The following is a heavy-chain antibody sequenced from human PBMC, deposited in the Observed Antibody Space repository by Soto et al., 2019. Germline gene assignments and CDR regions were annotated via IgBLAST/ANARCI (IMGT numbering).Heavy chain of an antibody. CDR1: GDSISSADYY. CDR2: IFYSGTT. J-gene: IGHJ6*02. CDR3: ARDLWVEPELYYYGMDV. D-gene: IGHD1-1*01. V-gene: IGHV4-30-4*01. Sequence: SETLSLTCTVSGDSISSADYYWSWIRQTPGKGREWIGHIFYSGTTYYNPSLKSRLTISVDTSKNHFSLRLTSVTAADTAVYYCARDLWVEPELYYYGMDVWGQGTTVTVSS.